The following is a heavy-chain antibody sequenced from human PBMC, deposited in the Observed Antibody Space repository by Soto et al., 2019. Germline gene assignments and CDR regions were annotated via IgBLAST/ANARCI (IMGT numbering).Heavy chain of an antibody. J-gene: IGHJ4*02. CDR2: ISSAGGDT. CDR1: GFTFNTHA. CDR3: AKDWCRVTCYDY. V-gene: IGHV3-23*01. D-gene: IGHD2-15*01. Sequence: DVQLLESGGGLVQPGGSLRLSCAASGFTFNTHAMGWVRQAPGKGLEWVSGISSAGGDTYYADSVKGRFTISRDNSKNTLYLQMNSLRVEDTAVYYCAKDWCRVTCYDYWGQGTLVTVSS.